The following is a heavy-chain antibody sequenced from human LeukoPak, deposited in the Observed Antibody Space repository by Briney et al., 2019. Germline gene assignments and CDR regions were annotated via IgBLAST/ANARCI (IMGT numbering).Heavy chain of an antibody. CDR2: VTPKSGDT. V-gene: IGHV1-2*02. CDR3: ARVRFADERAWAY. CDR1: GYTFSDCY. J-gene: IGHJ4*02. D-gene: IGHD1-1*01. Sequence: ASVKVSCKASGYTFSDCYIHWVRQAPGQGLEYVGWVTPKSGDTYSPQRFQGRVTITRDASISTAYMELSSLRSDDTAVYFCARVRFADERAWAYWGQGTLVTVSS.